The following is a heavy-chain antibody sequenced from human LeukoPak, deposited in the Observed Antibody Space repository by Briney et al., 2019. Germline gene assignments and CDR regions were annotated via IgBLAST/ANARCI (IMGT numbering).Heavy chain of an antibody. CDR1: GYTFSGTGWY. Sequence: DSVKVSCKASGYTFSGTGWYLYWLRQAPGQGLECMGWIYPNNGATAYAQKFQGRVAMTRDTSITTAYMELSRLRPDDTAVYYCARDVIVVVVAATPINNYYGMDVWGQGTTVTVSS. V-gene: IGHV1-2*02. CDR2: IYPNNGAT. D-gene: IGHD2-15*01. J-gene: IGHJ6*02. CDR3: ARDVIVVVVAATPINNYYGMDV.